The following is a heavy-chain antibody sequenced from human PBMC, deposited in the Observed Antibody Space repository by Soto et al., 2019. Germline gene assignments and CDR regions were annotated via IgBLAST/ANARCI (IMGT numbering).Heavy chain of an antibody. V-gene: IGHV3-21*01. Sequence: PGGSLRLSCAASGFTFSSYSMNWVRQAPGKGLEWVSSISSSSSYIYYADSVKGRFTISRDNAKNSLYLQMNSLRAEDTAVYYCARDSHAWYSSSWYRGDWFDPWGQGTLVTVSS. CDR1: GFTFSSYS. CDR3: ARDSHAWYSSSWYRGDWFDP. CDR2: ISSSSSYI. D-gene: IGHD6-13*01. J-gene: IGHJ5*02.